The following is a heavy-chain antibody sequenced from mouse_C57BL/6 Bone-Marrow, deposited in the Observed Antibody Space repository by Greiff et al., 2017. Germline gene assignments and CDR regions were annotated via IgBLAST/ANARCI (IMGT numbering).Heavy chain of an antibody. Sequence: QVQLQQSGPELVKPGASVKISCKASGYAFSSSWMNWVKQRPGKGLEWIGRIYPGDGATNYNGKFKGKATLTADKSSSTAYMQLSSLTSEDSAVYFCARVHDYGSRGGMDYWGQGTSVTVSS. CDR3: ARVHDYGSRGGMDY. D-gene: IGHD1-1*01. V-gene: IGHV1-82*01. CDR1: GYAFSSSW. J-gene: IGHJ4*01. CDR2: IYPGDGAT.